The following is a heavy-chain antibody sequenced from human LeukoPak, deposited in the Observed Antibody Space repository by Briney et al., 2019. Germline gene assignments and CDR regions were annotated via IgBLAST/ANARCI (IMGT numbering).Heavy chain of an antibody. Sequence: SETVSLTCGVYGGSLSGYYWSWIRQPPGKGLEWLGEIHHSGSTNYNPSLKSRVAISGDTSKNQLSLKLTSVTAADTAVYYCVREWDYYGSGNLWGQGTLVTVSS. D-gene: IGHD3-10*01. CDR2: IHHSGST. V-gene: IGHV4-34*01. CDR3: VREWDYYGSGNL. CDR1: GGSLSGYY. J-gene: IGHJ5*02.